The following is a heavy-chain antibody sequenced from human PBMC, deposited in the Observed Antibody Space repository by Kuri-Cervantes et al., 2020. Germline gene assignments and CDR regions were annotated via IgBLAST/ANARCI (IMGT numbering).Heavy chain of an antibody. V-gene: IGHV1-2*04. D-gene: IGHD3-10*01. CDR3: ARGPYYYGSGSYYYWFDP. CDR2: INPNSGGT. Sequence: ASVKVSCKASGYTFTGYYMHWVRQAPGQGLEWMGWINPNSGGTNYAQKFQGWVTMTRDTSISTAYMELSSLRSEDTAVYYCARGPYYYGSGSYYYWFDPWGQGTLVTVSS. CDR1: GYTFTGYY. J-gene: IGHJ5*02.